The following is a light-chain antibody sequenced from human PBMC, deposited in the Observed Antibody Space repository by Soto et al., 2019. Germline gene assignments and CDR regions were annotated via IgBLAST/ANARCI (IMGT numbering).Light chain of an antibody. Sequence: IGLTHSPGTLSLSPGERATLSCRASQSVSGTYLAWYQQKPGQAPRLLIYGASSRATGIPDRFSGSGSGTDFTLTISRLEPEDFAVYYCQQYGSSPRTFGQGTKVDIK. CDR2: GAS. V-gene: IGKV3-20*01. J-gene: IGKJ1*01. CDR1: QSVSGTY. CDR3: QQYGSSPRT.